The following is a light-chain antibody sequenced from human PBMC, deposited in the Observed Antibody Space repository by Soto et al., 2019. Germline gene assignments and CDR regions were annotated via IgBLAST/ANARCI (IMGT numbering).Light chain of an antibody. CDR1: QSVSSSY. J-gene: IGKJ2*01. Sequence: EIVLTQSPGTLYFSPGEKATLSCRASQSVSSSYLAWYQQKPGQAPRLLIYGASSRATGIPDRFSGSGSGTDFTRTISRLEPEDFAVYYCQQYCNSPYTFGQGTKLEIK. V-gene: IGKV3-20*01. CDR3: QQYCNSPYT. CDR2: GAS.